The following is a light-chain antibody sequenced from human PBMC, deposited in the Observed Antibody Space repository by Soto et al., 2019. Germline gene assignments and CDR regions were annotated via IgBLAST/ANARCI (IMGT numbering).Light chain of an antibody. CDR2: GAS. CDR1: PSVSSF. V-gene: IGKV3-11*01. J-gene: IGKJ5*01. CDR3: QQRATSPPSIT. Sequence: VFTLYPATLSLSPGERATLSCRASPSVSSFLAGFQQKSGQPPRLLIYGASNRATGIPARFSGSGSGTDFTLTISSLEPEDFAVYYCQQRATSPPSITFCQGTRQEIK.